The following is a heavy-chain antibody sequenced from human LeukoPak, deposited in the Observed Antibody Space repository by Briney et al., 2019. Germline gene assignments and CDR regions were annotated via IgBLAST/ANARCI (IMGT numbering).Heavy chain of an antibody. D-gene: IGHD2-2*01. V-gene: IGHV3-23*01. Sequence: GGSLRLSCAASGFTFSSYAMSWVRQAPGKGLEWVSAISGSGGSTYYADSVKGRFTISRDNAKNTLYLQMSSLRAEDTAVYYCAKDLNREYCSSTSCYFENWFDLWGQGTLVTVSS. CDR2: ISGSGGST. J-gene: IGHJ5*02. CDR3: AKDLNREYCSSTSCYFENWFDL. CDR1: GFTFSSYA.